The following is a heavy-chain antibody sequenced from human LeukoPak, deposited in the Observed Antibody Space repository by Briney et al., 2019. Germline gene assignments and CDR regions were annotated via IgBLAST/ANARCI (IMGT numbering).Heavy chain of an antibody. CDR3: ARETRNWFDP. V-gene: IGHV4-59*01. CDR1: GDSISSYY. Sequence: SETLSLTCTVSGDSISSYYWSWIRQPPGKGLEWIGYIYYSGSTNYNPSLKSRVTISVDTSKNQFSLKLSSVTAADTAVYYCARETRNWFDPWGEGTLVTVSS. J-gene: IGHJ5*02. CDR2: IYYSGST.